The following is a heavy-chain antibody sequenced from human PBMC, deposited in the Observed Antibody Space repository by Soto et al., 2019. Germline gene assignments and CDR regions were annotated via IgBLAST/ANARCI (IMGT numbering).Heavy chain of an antibody. D-gene: IGHD2-15*01. CDR1: GFTFSNYW. CDR3: ARGDCVGGSCYSLAGSFYYYMDV. CDR2: INSDGSVS. Sequence: EVKLVESGGGLAQPGGSLRLSCAASGFTFSNYWMYWVRQAPGQGLVWVSRINSDGSVSRYAASVKGRLTISRDNVKNTLYLQMNSLRVEDTAVYYCARGDCVGGSCYSLAGSFYYYMDVWGKGTTVTVFS. J-gene: IGHJ6*03. V-gene: IGHV3-74*01.